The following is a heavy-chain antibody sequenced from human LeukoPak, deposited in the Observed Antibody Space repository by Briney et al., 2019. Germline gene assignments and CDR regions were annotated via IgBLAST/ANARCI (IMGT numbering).Heavy chain of an antibody. J-gene: IGHJ4*02. CDR3: ARLVATTGRLYFDY. CDR1: GFTFSSYW. CDR2: INSDGSST. V-gene: IGHV3-74*01. Sequence: GGSLRLSCAASGFTFSSYWMHWVRQAPGKGLVWVSRINSDGSSTSYADSVKGRFTISRDNAKNTLYLQMNSLRAEDSAVFYCARLVATTGRLYFDYWGQGTLVTVSS. D-gene: IGHD1-1*01.